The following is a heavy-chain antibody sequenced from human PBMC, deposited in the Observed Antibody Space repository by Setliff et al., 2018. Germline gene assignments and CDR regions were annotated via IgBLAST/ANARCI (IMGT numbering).Heavy chain of an antibody. CDR3: ARGGNPPYDAFDI. Sequence: SVKVSCKASGGTFSSYAISWVRQAPGQGLEWMGGIIPIFGTANYAQKFQGRVTITTDESTSTAYMELSSLRSEDTAVYYCARGGNPPYDAFDIWGQGTTVTVSS. CDR1: GGTFSSYA. D-gene: IGHD2-15*01. CDR2: IIPIFGTA. V-gene: IGHV1-69*05. J-gene: IGHJ3*02.